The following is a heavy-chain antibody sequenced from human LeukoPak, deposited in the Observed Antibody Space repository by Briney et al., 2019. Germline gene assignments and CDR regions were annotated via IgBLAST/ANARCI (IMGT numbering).Heavy chain of an antibody. J-gene: IGHJ4*02. Sequence: GGSLRLSCAASGFTFSSYEMNWVRQAPGKGLEWVSYISSSGNTIYYGDSVKGRFTISRDNAKNSLYLQMNSLRAEDTAVYYCARDAWELSYYSGYFDDWGQGTLVTVSS. V-gene: IGHV3-48*03. CDR2: ISSSGNTI. CDR1: GFTFSSYE. CDR3: ARDAWELSYYSGYFDD. D-gene: IGHD1-26*01.